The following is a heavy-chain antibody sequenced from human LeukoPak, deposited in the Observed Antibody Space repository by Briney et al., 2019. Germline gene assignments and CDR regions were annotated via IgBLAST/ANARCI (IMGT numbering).Heavy chain of an antibody. D-gene: IGHD3-10*01. CDR3: ARSYYGSEFDY. Sequence: KPSETLSLTCTVSGGSISSYYWSWIRQPPGKGLEWIGYTYYSGTTNYNPSLKSRVTISVDTSKNQFSLNLTSVTAADTAVYYCARSYYGSEFDYWGQGTLVTVSS. J-gene: IGHJ4*02. CDR1: GGSISSYY. CDR2: TYYSGTT. V-gene: IGHV4-59*08.